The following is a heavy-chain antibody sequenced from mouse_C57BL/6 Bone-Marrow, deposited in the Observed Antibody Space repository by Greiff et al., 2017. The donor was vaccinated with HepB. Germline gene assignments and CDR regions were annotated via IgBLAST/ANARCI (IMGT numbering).Heavy chain of an antibody. V-gene: IGHV5-4*01. J-gene: IGHJ1*03. CDR2: ISDGGSYT. CDR3: ARDRYYGSTPYWYFDV. Sequence: EVQVVESGGGLVKPGGSLKLSCAASGFTFSSYAMSWVRQTPEKRLEWVATISDGGSYTYYPENVKGRFTISRDNAKNNLYLQMSHLKSEDTAMYYCARDRYYGSTPYWYFDVWGTGTTVTVSS. D-gene: IGHD1-1*01. CDR1: GFTFSSYA.